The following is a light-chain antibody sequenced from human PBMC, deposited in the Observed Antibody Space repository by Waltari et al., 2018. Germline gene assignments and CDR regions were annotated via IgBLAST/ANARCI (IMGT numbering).Light chain of an antibody. CDR1: QGIGGW. J-gene: IGKJ2*02. V-gene: IGKV1-5*03. CDR3: QQYKISPCT. CDR2: KTS. Sequence: DIPMTHSPPTLPASVGDRVNIICPPSQGIGGWLAWYEQKPEKDPNLLIYKTSNLQSGVPTRFSGSGSGTDFTLTISSLQPDEFATYYCQQYKISPCTFGQGTKLEIK.